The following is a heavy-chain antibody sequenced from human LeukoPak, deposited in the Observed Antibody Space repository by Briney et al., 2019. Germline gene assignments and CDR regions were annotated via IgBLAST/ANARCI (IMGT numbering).Heavy chain of an antibody. J-gene: IGHJ6*03. Sequence: GGSLRLSCAASGFTFSSYAMSWVRQAPGKGLEWVGRIKSKTDGGTTDYAAPVKGRFTISRDDSKNTLYLQMNSLRAEDTAVYYCAKEVEWSLGNYMDVWGKGTTVTVSS. CDR2: IKSKTDGGTT. CDR3: AKEVEWSLGNYMDV. D-gene: IGHD3-3*01. V-gene: IGHV3-15*01. CDR1: GFTFSSYA.